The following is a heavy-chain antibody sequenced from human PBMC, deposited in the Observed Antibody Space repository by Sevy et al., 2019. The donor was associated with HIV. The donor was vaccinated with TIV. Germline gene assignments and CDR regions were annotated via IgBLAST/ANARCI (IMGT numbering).Heavy chain of an antibody. CDR3: ARAPASGLRYFDRVYNDY. CDR1: GFTFSSYW. CDR2: INENGSQK. Sequence: GGSLRLSCEISGFTFSSYWMSWLRQAPGKGLEWVAIINENGSQKYHVDPVKGRFSISRDNAKKSVYLQMSSLRAEDTAVYYCARAPASGLRYFDRVYNDYWGQGTLVTVSS. D-gene: IGHD3-9*01. V-gene: IGHV3-7*01. J-gene: IGHJ4*02.